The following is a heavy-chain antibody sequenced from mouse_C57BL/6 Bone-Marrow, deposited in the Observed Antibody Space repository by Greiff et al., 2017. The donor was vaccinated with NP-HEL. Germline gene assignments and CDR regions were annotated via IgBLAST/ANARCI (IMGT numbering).Heavy chain of an antibody. CDR2: IRNKANNHAT. Sequence: EVKLMESGGGLVQPGGSMKLSCAASGFTFSDAWMDWVRQSPEKGLEWVAEIRNKANNHATYYAESVKGRFTISRDDSKSSVYLQMNSLRAEDTGIYYCTRCYDPRRRDFDYWGQGTTLTVSS. V-gene: IGHV6-6*01. D-gene: IGHD2-3*01. J-gene: IGHJ2*01. CDR3: TRCYDPRRRDFDY. CDR1: GFTFSDAW.